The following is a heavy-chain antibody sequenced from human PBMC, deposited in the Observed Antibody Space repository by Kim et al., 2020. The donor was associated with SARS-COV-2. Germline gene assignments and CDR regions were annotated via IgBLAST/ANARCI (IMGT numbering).Heavy chain of an antibody. J-gene: IGHJ4*02. CDR2: IKSDGRFT. CDR3: ARRKRRAVEGFDS. CDR1: GFTLSNYW. Sequence: GGSLRLSCAASGFTLSNYWMYWVRQVPGKGPVWVSRIKSDGRFTSYADSVKGRFTISRDNAKSRVFLEMNSLRAEDTAVYFCARRKRRAVEGFDSCSQGTLVTVYS. D-gene: IGHD6-19*01. V-gene: IGHV3-74*01.